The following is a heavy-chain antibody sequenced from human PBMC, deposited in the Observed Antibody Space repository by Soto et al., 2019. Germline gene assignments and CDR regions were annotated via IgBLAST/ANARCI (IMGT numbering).Heavy chain of an antibody. D-gene: IGHD6-13*01. CDR3: ARAWTATAGWANWFDR. V-gene: IGHV4-31*03. CDR2: IHYSGSP. Sequence: QVQLQESGPGLVEPSQTLSLTCTVSGGSISGEGYYWSWIRQYSGRGLEWIGYIHYSGSPYYNPSLKRRVIISVDTSKTQFFLNLSSVTAADTAVYYCARAWTATAGWANWFDRWGEGTLVTVSS. J-gene: IGHJ5*02. CDR1: GGSISGEGYY.